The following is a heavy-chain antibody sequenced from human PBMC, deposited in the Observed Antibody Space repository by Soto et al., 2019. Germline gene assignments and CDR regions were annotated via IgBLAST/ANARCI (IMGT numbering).Heavy chain of an antibody. D-gene: IGHD5-12*01. CDR3: AKEMATIHYFDY. CDR1: GFTFSSYG. V-gene: IGHV3-30*18. CDR2: ISYDGSNK. Sequence: VQLLESGGGLVQPGGSLRLSCAASGFTFSSYGMHWVRQAPGKGLEWVAVISYDGSNKYYADSVKGRFTISRDNSKNTLYLQMNSLRAEDTAVYYCAKEMATIHYFDYWGQGTLVTVSS. J-gene: IGHJ4*02.